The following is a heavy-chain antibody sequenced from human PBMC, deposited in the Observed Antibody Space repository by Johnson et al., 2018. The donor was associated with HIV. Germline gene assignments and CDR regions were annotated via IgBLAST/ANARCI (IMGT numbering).Heavy chain of an antibody. J-gene: IGHJ3*02. V-gene: IGHV3-30*03. Sequence: VQLVESGGGVSQPGSSLRLSCPPSGSTFIPYVMYWVPQAPAKGLEWVALISHDESNDNFPASVKGRFTISRDNSKNTLYLQMNSLRADDTAVYYCARGGSDAFDIWGQGTMVTVSS. D-gene: IGHD3-16*01. CDR1: GSTFIPYV. CDR2: ISHDESND. CDR3: ARGGSDAFDI.